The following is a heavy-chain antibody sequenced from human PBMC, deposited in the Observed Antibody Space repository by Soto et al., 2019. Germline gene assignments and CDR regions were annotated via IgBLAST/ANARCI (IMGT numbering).Heavy chain of an antibody. V-gene: IGHV1-2*04. CDR2: INPNSGGT. J-gene: IGHJ6*02. D-gene: IGHD5-18*01. CDR1: GYTFTDYY. Sequence: ASVKVSCKASGYTFTDYYIHWVRQAPGQGLEWMGWINPNSGGTNYAQKFQGWVTMTRDKSISTAYMELSRLRSDDTAVYYCARAMETAMVNLGSYYGMDVWGQGTTVTVSS. CDR3: ARAMETAMVNLGSYYGMDV.